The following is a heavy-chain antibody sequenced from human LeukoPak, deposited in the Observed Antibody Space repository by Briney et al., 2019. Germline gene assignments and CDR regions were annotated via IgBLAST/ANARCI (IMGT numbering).Heavy chain of an antibody. V-gene: IGHV4-30-4*08. Sequence: SQTLSLTCTVSGGSIGSGDYYWSWIRQPPGKGLEWIGYIYYSGSTYYNPSLKSRVTISVDTSKNQFSLKLSSVTAADTAVYYCARGCSGSYKEGEDWFDPWGQGTLVTVSS. CDR3: ARGCSGSYKEGEDWFDP. CDR1: GGSIGSGDYY. D-gene: IGHD1-26*01. CDR2: IYYSGST. J-gene: IGHJ5*02.